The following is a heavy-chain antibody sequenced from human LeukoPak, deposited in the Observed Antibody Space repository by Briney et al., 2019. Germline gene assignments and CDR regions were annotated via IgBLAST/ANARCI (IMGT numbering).Heavy chain of an antibody. J-gene: IGHJ4*02. CDR1: GFTFSSYG. Sequence: GRSLRLSCAASGFTFSSYGMHWVRQAPGKGLEWVAVIWYDGSNKYYADSVKGRFTISRDNSKNTLYLQMNSLRAEDTAVYYCATTADYYDSSGYYDYWGQGTLATVSS. CDR2: IWYDGSNK. CDR3: ATTADYYDSSGYYDY. D-gene: IGHD3-22*01. V-gene: IGHV3-33*01.